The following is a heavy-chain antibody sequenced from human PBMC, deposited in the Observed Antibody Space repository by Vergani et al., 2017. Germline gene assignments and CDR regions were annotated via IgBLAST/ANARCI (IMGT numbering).Heavy chain of an antibody. CDR1: GFTVSSNY. CDR2: ISGSGGST. Sequence: EVQLVESGGGLIQPGGSLRLSCAASGFTVSSNYMSWVRQAPGKGLEWVSAISGSGGSTYYADSVKGRFTISRDNSKNTLYLQMNSLRAEDTAVYYCAKDLWFGELYGYWGQGTLVTVSS. J-gene: IGHJ4*02. D-gene: IGHD3-10*01. V-gene: IGHV3-23*04. CDR3: AKDLWFGELYGY.